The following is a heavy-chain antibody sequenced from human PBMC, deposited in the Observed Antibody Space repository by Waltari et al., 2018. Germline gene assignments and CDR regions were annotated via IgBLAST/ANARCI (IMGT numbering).Heavy chain of an antibody. CDR1: GYTFTSYA. J-gene: IGHJ5*02. D-gene: IGHD6-13*01. CDR3: ALGGCSSIWYGSRFDP. Sequence: QVQLVQSGAEVKKPGASVKVSCKASGYTFTSYAMHWVRQAPGQRLEWMGWINAGNGNTKYSQKFQGRVTITRDTSASTAYMELSRLRSEVTTVYYCALGGCSSIWYGSRFDPWGQGTLVTLPS. V-gene: IGHV1-3*01. CDR2: INAGNGNT.